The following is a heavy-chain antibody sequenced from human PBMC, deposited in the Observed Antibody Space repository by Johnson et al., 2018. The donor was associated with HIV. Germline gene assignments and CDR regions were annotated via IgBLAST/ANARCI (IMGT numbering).Heavy chain of an antibody. V-gene: IGHV3-23*04. CDR1: GFNVSDNY. J-gene: IGHJ3*02. D-gene: IGHD1-26*01. CDR3: ARRGWELWTTQNAFDI. Sequence: VQLVESGGALVQPGGSLRLSCAGSGFNVSDNYMSWVRQAPGKGLAWVSAISGSGGSPYYSVSVKGRFTISRDNSKNTLYLQMNSLRAEDTALYYCARRGWELWTTQNAFDIWGQGTMVTVSS. CDR2: ISGSGGSP.